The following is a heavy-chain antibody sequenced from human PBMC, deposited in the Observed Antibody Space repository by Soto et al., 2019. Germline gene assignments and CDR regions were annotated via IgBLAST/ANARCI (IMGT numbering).Heavy chain of an antibody. CDR1: GGTFSSYA. CDR3: ARRTLGWELLTPYYYYYGMDV. CDR2: IIPIFGTA. J-gene: IGHJ6*02. D-gene: IGHD1-26*01. Sequence: VASVKVSCKASGGTFSSYAISWVRQAPGQGLEWMGGIIPIFGTANYAQKFQGRVTITADKSTSTAYMELSSLRSEDTAVYYCARRTLGWELLTPYYYYYGMDVWGQGTTVTVSS. V-gene: IGHV1-69*06.